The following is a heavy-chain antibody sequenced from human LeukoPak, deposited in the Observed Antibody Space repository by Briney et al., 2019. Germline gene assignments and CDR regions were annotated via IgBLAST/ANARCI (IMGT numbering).Heavy chain of an antibody. CDR1: GVTLSSYG. J-gene: IGHJ4*02. Sequence: GGSLRLSCTGSGVTLSSYGMHWVRQAPGKGLEWVAVTSYDGSNEYYADSVRGRFTISRDTSKNTVYLQMNSLATEDTAVYYCAKDSSRWAFDYWGQGTLVTVSS. CDR2: TSYDGSNE. CDR3: AKDSSRWAFDY. D-gene: IGHD6-13*01. V-gene: IGHV3-30*18.